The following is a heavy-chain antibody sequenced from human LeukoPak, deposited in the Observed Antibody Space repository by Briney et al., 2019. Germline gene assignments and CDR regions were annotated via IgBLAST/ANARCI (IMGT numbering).Heavy chain of an antibody. D-gene: IGHD6-25*01. CDR2: ITWNSGNI. CDR3: VKRADYHGMDV. J-gene: IGHJ6*02. V-gene: IGHV3-9*01. Sequence: GRSLRLSCAASGFTFDDYAMYWVRQAPGKGLEWVSGITWNSGNIGYADSVKGRFTISRDNAKNSLYLQMNSLRAEDTALYYCVKRADYHGMDVWGQGTTVTVSS. CDR1: GFTFDDYA.